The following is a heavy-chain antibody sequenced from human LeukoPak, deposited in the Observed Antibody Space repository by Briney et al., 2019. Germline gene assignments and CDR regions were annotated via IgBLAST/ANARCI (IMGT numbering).Heavy chain of an antibody. CDR1: GGTFISYA. CDR3: ARDLIVGATLTYYYYYGMDV. Sequence: SVKVSCKASGGTFISYAISWVRQAPGQGLEWMGGLIPIFGTANYAQKFQGRVTITADESTSTAYMELSSLRSEDTAVYYCARDLIVGATLTYYYYYGMDVWGQGTTVTVSS. CDR2: LIPIFGTA. D-gene: IGHD1-26*01. J-gene: IGHJ6*02. V-gene: IGHV1-69*13.